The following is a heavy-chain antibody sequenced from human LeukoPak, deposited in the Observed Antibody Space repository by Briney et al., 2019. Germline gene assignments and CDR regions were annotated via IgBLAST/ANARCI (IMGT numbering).Heavy chain of an antibody. CDR3: AKAGLTTVRGPRCWFDP. V-gene: IGHV3-23*01. CDR1: GFTFSSYA. CDR2: IRGSGGST. Sequence: GGSLRLSCAASGFTFSSYAMSWVRQAPGKGLEWVSSIRGSGGSTYYADSVKGRFTISRDNSKNTLYLRINSLRAEDTAVYYCAKAGLTTVRGPRCWFDPWGQGTLVTVSS. J-gene: IGHJ5*02. D-gene: IGHD4-11*01.